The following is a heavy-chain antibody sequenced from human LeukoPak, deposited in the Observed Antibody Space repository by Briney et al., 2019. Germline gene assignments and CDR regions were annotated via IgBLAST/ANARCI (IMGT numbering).Heavy chain of an antibody. CDR2: IYYVGNT. Sequence: SETLSLTCTVSGGSLSSSSYYWGWIRQPPGKGLGWIGSIYYVGNTYYNPSLKSRVTISVDTSKNQFSLNLKSVTPEDTAVYYCARNLIPEQLVLNFWGQGTLVTVSS. J-gene: IGHJ4*02. V-gene: IGHV4-39*07. CDR3: ARNLIPEQLVLNF. CDR1: GGSLSSSSYY. D-gene: IGHD6-13*01.